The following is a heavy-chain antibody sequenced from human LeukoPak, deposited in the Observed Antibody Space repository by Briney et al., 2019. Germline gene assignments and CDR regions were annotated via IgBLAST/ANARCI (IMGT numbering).Heavy chain of an antibody. J-gene: IGHJ4*02. CDR1: GFAFSNYG. CDR2: ITGSGGTT. CDR3: AKDGNWARFEN. Sequence: GGSLRLSCAASGFAFSNYGMNWVRQAPGKGLEWVSGITGSGGTTYYADSVKGRFTISRDNSKDTLSLQMNSPRAEDTAAYYCAKDGNWARFENWGQGTLVTVSS. V-gene: IGHV3-23*01. D-gene: IGHD7-27*01.